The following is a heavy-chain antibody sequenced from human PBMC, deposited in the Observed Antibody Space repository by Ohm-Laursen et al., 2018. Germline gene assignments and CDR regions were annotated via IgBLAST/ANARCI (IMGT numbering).Heavy chain of an antibody. D-gene: IGHD3-22*01. CDR2: INPSGGST. J-gene: IGHJ3*02. Sequence: GASVKVSCKASGYTFTSYYMHWVRQAPGQGLEWMGIINPSGGSTSYAQKFQGRVTMTRDTSTSTVYMELSSLRSEDTAVYYCARVISTITMIAQGAFDIWGQGTMVTVSS. CDR3: ARVISTITMIAQGAFDI. CDR1: GYTFTSYY. V-gene: IGHV1-46*01.